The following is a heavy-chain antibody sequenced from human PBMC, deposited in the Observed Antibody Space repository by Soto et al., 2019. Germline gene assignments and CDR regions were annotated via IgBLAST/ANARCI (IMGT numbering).Heavy chain of an antibody. Sequence: GASVKVSCKASGYTFTNYYIHWVRQAPGQGLEWMGVINPTGGRASYAPKFQGRVTLTRDTSTSTAYMELSSLRSDDTAVYFCSRLTTMVREINDDPFDFWGQGTLVTV. V-gene: IGHV1-46*03. CDR3: SRLTTMVREINDDPFDF. CDR2: INPTGGRA. J-gene: IGHJ3*01. D-gene: IGHD3-10*01. CDR1: GYTFTNYY.